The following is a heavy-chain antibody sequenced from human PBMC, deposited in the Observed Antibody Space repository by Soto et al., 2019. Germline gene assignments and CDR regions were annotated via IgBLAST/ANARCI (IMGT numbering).Heavy chain of an antibody. J-gene: IGHJ4*02. CDR1: GFTFNNYA. V-gene: IGHV3-23*01. Sequence: GSLRLSCAASGFTFNNYAMSWVRQAPGKGLEWVSAISGSGGATYYADSVKGRFTISRDNSKNTVYLQMNSLRAEDTALYYCAKDRGRYFDYWGQGTMVTVSS. CDR2: ISGSGGAT. CDR3: AKDRGRYFDY. D-gene: IGHD3-10*01.